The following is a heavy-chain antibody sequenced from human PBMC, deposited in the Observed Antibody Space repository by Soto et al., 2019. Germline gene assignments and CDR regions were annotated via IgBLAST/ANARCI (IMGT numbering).Heavy chain of an antibody. Sequence: PGGSLRLSCAASGFTFSDYAMHWVRQAPGKGLEWVAFIWHDGSKQYYADSVKGRFTISRDNSKNTLYLQMNSLRAEDTAVYYCTRPALFMTTVDSWGPGILVTVSS. J-gene: IGHJ4*02. CDR2: IWHDGSKQ. D-gene: IGHD3-16*01. CDR1: GFTFSDYA. V-gene: IGHV3-33*01. CDR3: TRPALFMTTVDS.